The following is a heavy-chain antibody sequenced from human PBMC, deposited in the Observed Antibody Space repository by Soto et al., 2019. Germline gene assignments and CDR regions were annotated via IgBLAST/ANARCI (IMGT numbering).Heavy chain of an antibody. J-gene: IGHJ4*02. Sequence: GGSLRLSCAASGFTFSSYAMSWVRQAPGKGLEWVSAISGSGGSTYYADSVKGRFTISRDNSKNTLYLQMNSLRAEDTAVYYCEKSKPPWVVPAAMVFDYWGQGTLVTVSS. CDR2: ISGSGGST. D-gene: IGHD2-2*01. CDR3: EKSKPPWVVPAAMVFDY. CDR1: GFTFSSYA. V-gene: IGHV3-23*01.